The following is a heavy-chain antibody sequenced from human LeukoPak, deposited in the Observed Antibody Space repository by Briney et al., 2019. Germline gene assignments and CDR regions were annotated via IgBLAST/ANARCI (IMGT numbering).Heavy chain of an antibody. CDR3: ARAVLLWFGEFTDSNWFDP. CDR2: IYTSGST. J-gene: IGHJ5*02. V-gene: IGHV4-4*07. Sequence: SETLSLTGTVSGGSISSYYWSWIRQPAGKGLEWIGRIYTSGSTNYNPSLKSRVTMSVDTSKNQFSLKLSSVTAADTAVYYCARAVLLWFGEFTDSNWFDPWGQGTLVTVSS. CDR1: GGSISSYY. D-gene: IGHD3-10*01.